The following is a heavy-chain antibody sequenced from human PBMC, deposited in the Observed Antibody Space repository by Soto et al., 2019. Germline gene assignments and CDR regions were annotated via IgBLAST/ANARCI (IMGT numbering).Heavy chain of an antibody. V-gene: IGHV3-23*01. CDR3: EGSWT. CDR2: ISGSSDRT. D-gene: IGHD5-12*01. Sequence: EVQVLESGGDLVQPGGSLRLSCAASGFTIRNYAMSWVRQAPGKALEWVSGISGSSDRTYYADSVKGRFTISKDTSSNTLYLQMNSLRDEDTAVYHCEGSWTWGQGTMVTVSS. CDR1: GFTIRNYA. J-gene: IGHJ3*01.